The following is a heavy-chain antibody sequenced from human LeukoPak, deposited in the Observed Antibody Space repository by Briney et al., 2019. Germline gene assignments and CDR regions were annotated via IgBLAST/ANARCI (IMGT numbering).Heavy chain of an antibody. Sequence: SVKLSCKASGGTFSSYAISWVRQAPGQGLEWMGGIIPIIGTANYAQKFQGRVTITADESTSTAYMELSSLRSEDTAVYYCARGGRCSSTSCYTTHWFDPWGQGTLVTVSS. CDR1: GGTFSSYA. CDR2: IIPIIGTA. V-gene: IGHV1-69*13. J-gene: IGHJ5*02. D-gene: IGHD2-2*02. CDR3: ARGGRCSSTSCYTTHWFDP.